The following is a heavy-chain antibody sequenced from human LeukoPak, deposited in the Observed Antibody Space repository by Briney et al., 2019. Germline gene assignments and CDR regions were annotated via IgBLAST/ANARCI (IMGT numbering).Heavy chain of an antibody. Sequence: GGSLRLSCAASGLTFSSYAMSWVRQAPGKGLEWVSAISGSGGSTYYADSVKGRFTISRDNSKNTLYLQMNSLRAEDTAVYYCAKDTRRGLYYDSSGSLDYWGQGTLVTVSS. CDR2: ISGSGGST. CDR3: AKDTRRGLYYDSSGSLDY. V-gene: IGHV3-23*01. D-gene: IGHD3-22*01. CDR1: GLTFSSYA. J-gene: IGHJ4*02.